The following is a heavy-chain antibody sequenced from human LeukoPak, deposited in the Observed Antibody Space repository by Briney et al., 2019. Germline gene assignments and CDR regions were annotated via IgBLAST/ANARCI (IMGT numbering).Heavy chain of an antibody. Sequence: ASVKVSCKASGYTFISYGISWVRQAPGQGLEWMGWISIYNGNTNSAQKFQGGVTMTTDTSTSTAYMELRSLTSDDTAVYYCARGDDTNGYYYGYWGQGTPVTVSS. V-gene: IGHV1-18*01. CDR3: ARGDDTNGYYYGY. D-gene: IGHD3-22*01. CDR1: GYTFISYG. J-gene: IGHJ4*02. CDR2: ISIYNGNT.